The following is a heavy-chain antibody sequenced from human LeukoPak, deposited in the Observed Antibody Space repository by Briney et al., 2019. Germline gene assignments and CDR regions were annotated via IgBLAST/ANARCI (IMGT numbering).Heavy chain of an antibody. V-gene: IGHV1-46*01. J-gene: IGHJ4*02. CDR1: GYTFTSYY. D-gene: IGHD6-19*01. Sequence: GASVKVSCKASGYTFTSYYMHWVLQAPGQGLEWMGIINPSSGSTSYAQKFQDRVTMTRDTSTSTVYMELSSLRSEDTAVYYCARDSGIAVASRHAEKGAFDYWVQGTLVTVSS. CDR3: ARDSGIAVASRHAEKGAFDY. CDR2: INPSSGST.